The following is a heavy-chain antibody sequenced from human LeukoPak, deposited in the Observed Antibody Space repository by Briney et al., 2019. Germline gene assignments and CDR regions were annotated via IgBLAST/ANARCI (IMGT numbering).Heavy chain of an antibody. Sequence: PSETLSLTCSVSVGPIRNYYWSWIRQPPGKGLEHIGYKYYSGSTNYNPSLKSRVTISVDTSKNQFSLKLSSVTAADTAVYYCARGGLRPVPTDYWGQGTLVTVSS. CDR2: KYYSGST. CDR3: ARGGLRPVPTDY. CDR1: VGPIRNYY. D-gene: IGHD5-12*01. J-gene: IGHJ4*02. V-gene: IGHV4-59*01.